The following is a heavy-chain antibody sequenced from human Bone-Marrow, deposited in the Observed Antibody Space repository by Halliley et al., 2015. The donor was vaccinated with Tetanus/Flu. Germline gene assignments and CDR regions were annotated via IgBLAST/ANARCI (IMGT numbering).Heavy chain of an antibody. CDR3: ARDQASFCGGDCHYFDS. J-gene: IGHJ4*02. V-gene: IGHV3-21*01. Sequence: ISINSTYIYYGDSVKGRFTVSRDNAKNSLYLQMNSLGVEDTSVYYCARDQASFCGGDCHYFDSWGQGTLVTVSS. CDR2: ISINSTYI. D-gene: IGHD2-21*02.